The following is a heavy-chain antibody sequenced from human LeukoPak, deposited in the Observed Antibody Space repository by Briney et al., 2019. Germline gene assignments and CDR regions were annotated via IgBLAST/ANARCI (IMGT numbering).Heavy chain of an antibody. CDR3: VRVQFERQMENFDH. D-gene: IGHD5-24*01. V-gene: IGHV6-1*01. CDR2: TYYRSKWYD. J-gene: IGHJ4*02. Sequence: SPTVSLTLASSGSSVSRSSYDWNWIRQSPAKGLEWLGNTYYRSKWYDDYAVSVKSRITINPDKSKNQFSLHLNSVTPEDTAVYYCVRVQFERQMENFDHWGQGTLVTVSS. CDR1: GSSVSRSSYD.